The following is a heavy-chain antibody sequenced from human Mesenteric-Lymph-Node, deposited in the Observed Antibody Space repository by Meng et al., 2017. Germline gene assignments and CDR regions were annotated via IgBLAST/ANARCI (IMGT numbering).Heavy chain of an antibody. CDR2: IYYSGST. CDR1: GGSTSSSSYY. V-gene: IGHV4-39*07. D-gene: IGHD3-16*01. Sequence: SEILSLTGTVSGGSTSSSSYYWGWIRQPPGKGLEWFGSIYYSGSTYYNPSLKSRVTISVDTSKNQFSLKLSSVTAADTAVYYCARTNHYDYCDYWGQGTLVTVSS. CDR3: ARTNHYDYCDY. J-gene: IGHJ4*02.